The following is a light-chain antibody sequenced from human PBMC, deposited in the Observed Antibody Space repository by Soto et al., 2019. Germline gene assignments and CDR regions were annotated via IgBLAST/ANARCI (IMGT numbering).Light chain of an antibody. Sequence: EIVLTQSPGTLSLSPGERATLSCRASQSVSTSYLAWYQQGPGQAPRLLIYGASSRAPGIPDHFSRSGSGTDFTLTISRLEPEDLAVYYCQQYGTSPRITFGQGTRLQIK. CDR1: QSVSTSY. V-gene: IGKV3-20*01. CDR2: GAS. J-gene: IGKJ5*01. CDR3: QQYGTSPRIT.